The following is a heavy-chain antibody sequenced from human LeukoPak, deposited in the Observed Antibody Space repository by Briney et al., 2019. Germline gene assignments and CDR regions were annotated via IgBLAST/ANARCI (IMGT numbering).Heavy chain of an antibody. Sequence: HPGGSLRLSCAASGFTFSSYGMSWVRQAPGKGLEWVSAFSGSGGSTYYADSVKGRFTISRDNSKNTLYLQMNSLRAEDTAVYYCARSGLSRFDYWGQGTLVTVSS. CDR3: ARSGLSRFDY. D-gene: IGHD4/OR15-4a*01. CDR2: FSGSGGST. J-gene: IGHJ4*02. CDR1: GFTFSSYG. V-gene: IGHV3-23*01.